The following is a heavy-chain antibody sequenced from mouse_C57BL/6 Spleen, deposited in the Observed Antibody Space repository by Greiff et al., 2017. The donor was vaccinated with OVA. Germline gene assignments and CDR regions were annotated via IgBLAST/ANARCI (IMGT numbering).Heavy chain of an antibody. V-gene: IGHV6-3*01. D-gene: IGHD4-1*01. CDR3: TGKGTGDAMDY. J-gene: IGHJ4*01. CDR2: IRLKSDNYAT. Sequence: EVQGVESGGGLVQPGGSMKLSCVASGFTFSNYWMNWVRQSPEKGLEWVAQIRLKSDNYATHYAESVKGRFTISRDDSKSSVYLQMNNLRAEDTGIYYCTGKGTGDAMDYWGQGTSVTVSS. CDR1: GFTFSNYW.